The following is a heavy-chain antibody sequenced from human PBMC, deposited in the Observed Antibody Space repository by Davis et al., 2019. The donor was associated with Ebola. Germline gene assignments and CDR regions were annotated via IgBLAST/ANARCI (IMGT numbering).Heavy chain of an antibody. J-gene: IGHJ4*02. CDR2: VRYDGSNK. CDR1: GFTFSRYG. Sequence: GGSLRLSCAASGFTFSRYGMHWVRQAPGKGLEWLSFVRYDGSNKYYAASVKGRFTVSRDNSQNTLYLQMNSLRAEDTAVYYCARAPSGYSSSFDYWGQGTLVTVSS. D-gene: IGHD6-13*01. V-gene: IGHV3-30*02. CDR3: ARAPSGYSSSFDY.